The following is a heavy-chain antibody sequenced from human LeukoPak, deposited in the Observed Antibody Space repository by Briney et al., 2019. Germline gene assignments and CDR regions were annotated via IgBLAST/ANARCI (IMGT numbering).Heavy chain of an antibody. Sequence: GGSLRLSCAASGFTFSSYEMNWVRQAPGKGLEWVSYISSSGSTIYYADSVKGRFTISRDSAKNSLYLQMNSLRAEDTAVYYCATPPLVVAATPYAFDIWGQGTMVTVSS. CDR3: ATPPLVVAATPYAFDI. J-gene: IGHJ3*02. V-gene: IGHV3-48*03. D-gene: IGHD2-15*01. CDR1: GFTFSSYE. CDR2: ISSSGSTI.